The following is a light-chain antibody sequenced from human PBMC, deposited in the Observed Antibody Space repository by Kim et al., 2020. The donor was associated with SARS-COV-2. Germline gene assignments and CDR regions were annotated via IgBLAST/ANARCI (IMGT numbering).Light chain of an antibody. V-gene: IGLV1-40*01. CDR1: SSNSGAGYD. CDR3: QSYDSSLSVSV. Sequence: RVAISCTGSSSNSGAGYDVHWYQQLPGTAPKLLIYGNSNRPSGVPDRFSGSKSGTSASLAITGLQAEDEADYYCQSYDSSLSVSVFGGGTKLTVL. J-gene: IGLJ3*02. CDR2: GNS.